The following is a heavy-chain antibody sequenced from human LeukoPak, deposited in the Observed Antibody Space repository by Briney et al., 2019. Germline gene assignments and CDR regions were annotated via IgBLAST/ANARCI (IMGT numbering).Heavy chain of an antibody. D-gene: IGHD5-18*01. Sequence: ASVKVSCKASGGTFSSYAISWVRQAPGQGLEWMGGIIPIFGTANYAQKFQGRVTITTDESTSTAYMELSSLRSEDTAVYYCARGAGTAMVQYYLDYWGQGTLVTVSS. J-gene: IGHJ4*02. CDR3: ARGAGTAMVQYYLDY. CDR1: GGTFSSYA. V-gene: IGHV1-69*05. CDR2: IIPIFGTA.